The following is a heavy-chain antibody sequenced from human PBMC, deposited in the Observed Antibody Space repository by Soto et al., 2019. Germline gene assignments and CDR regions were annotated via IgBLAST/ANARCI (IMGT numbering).Heavy chain of an antibody. J-gene: IGHJ4*02. D-gene: IGHD4-4*01. CDR3: ARDRFSLTTSLVFDF. Sequence: SWLRQAPGQGLEWMGWINPYNGKTDYPQKFQGRVTMTADTSTTTAYMELRSLNSDDTAVYYCARDRFSLTTSLVFDFWGQGTLVTVSS. CDR2: INPYNGKT. V-gene: IGHV1-18*01.